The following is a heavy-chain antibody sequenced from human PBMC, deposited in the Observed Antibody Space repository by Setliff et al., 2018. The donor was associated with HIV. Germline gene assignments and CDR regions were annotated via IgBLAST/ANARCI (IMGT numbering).Heavy chain of an antibody. Sequence: GGSLRLSCEASGFTFSTYSMNWVRQAPGKGLEWVSSISSSSRSKYYADSVKGRFTISRDNAKNSLFLQMNSLRAEDTAVYYCARGEVVGDGSVDYWGQGTLVTVSS. J-gene: IGHJ4*02. CDR1: GFTFSTYS. D-gene: IGHD2-15*01. V-gene: IGHV3-21*01. CDR2: ISSSSRSK. CDR3: ARGEVVGDGSVDY.